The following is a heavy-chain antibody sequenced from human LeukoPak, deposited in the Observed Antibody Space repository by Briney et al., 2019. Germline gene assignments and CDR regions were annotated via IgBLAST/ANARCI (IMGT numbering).Heavy chain of an antibody. D-gene: IGHD6-13*01. J-gene: IGHJ3*02. CDR1: GYTFTSYD. V-gene: IGHV1-8*03. CDR3: AREAQQLRDAFDI. CDR2: MNPNSGNT. Sequence: ASVKVSCKASGYTFTSYDINWVRQATGQGLEWMGWMNPNSGNTGYAQKFQGRVTITRNTSISTAYMELSSLRSEDTAVYYCAREAQQLRDAFDIWGQGTMVTVSS.